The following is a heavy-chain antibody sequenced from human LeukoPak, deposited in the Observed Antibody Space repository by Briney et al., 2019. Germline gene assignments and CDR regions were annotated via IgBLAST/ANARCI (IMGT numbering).Heavy chain of an antibody. J-gene: IGHJ3*02. CDR2: IYYSGST. CDR3: ARADASLDAFDI. CDR1: GGSISSSSYY. Sequence: PSETLSLTCTVSGGSISSSSYYWGWIRQPPGKGLEWIGSIYYSGSTYYNPSLKSRVTISVDTSKNQFSLKLSSVTAAVTAVYYCARADASLDAFDIWGQGTMVTVSS. V-gene: IGHV4-39*01.